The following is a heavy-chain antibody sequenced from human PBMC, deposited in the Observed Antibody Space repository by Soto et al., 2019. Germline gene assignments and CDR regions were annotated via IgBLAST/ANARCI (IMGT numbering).Heavy chain of an antibody. J-gene: IGHJ4*02. D-gene: IGHD1-26*01. Sequence: QVHLVQSGAEVKKPGASVKVSCKASGYTFIDYGISWVRQAPGQGLEWMGWISLYNDNTNNAQNLQGRAPMTTDTSTSTAYLELRSLRSDDTAVYYCAREGGDTGNSVYWGQGTLVTVSS. CDR1: GYTFIDYG. V-gene: IGHV1-18*01. CDR2: ISLYNDNT. CDR3: AREGGDTGNSVY.